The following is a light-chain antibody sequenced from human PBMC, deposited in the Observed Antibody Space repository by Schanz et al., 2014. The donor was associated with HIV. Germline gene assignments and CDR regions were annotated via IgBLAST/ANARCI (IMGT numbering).Light chain of an antibody. Sequence: QSVLTQPPSASGTPGQRVTISCSGSSSIIGSNYVYWYQQLPGTAPKLLIYRDSQRPSGVPARFSGSKSGSSASLAITGLQAEDEADYYCSSYAGSNNWVFGGGTKLTVL. CDR3: SSYAGSNNWV. J-gene: IGLJ3*02. V-gene: IGLV1-47*01. CDR1: SSIIGSNY. CDR2: RDS.